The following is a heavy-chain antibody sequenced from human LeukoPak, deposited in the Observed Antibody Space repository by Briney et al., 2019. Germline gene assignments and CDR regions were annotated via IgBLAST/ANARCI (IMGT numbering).Heavy chain of an antibody. CDR1: GYTFTSYY. CDR2: INPSGGST. CDR3: SRDNSVEDTAWWFDP. V-gene: IGHV1-46*01. Sequence: ASVKVSCKASGYTFTSYYMHWVRQAPGQGLEWMGIINPSGGSTSYAQKFQGRVTMTRDMSPSTDYMELSSLRSEDKAVYYCSRDNSVEDTAWWFDPWGQGTLVTVSS. D-gene: IGHD4-23*01. J-gene: IGHJ5*02.